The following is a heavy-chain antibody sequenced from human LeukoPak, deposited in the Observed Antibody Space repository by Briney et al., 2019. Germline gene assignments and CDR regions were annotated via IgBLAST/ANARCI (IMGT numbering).Heavy chain of an antibody. CDR3: ARGRYYDYVWGSYRPFDY. CDR2: IYYSGST. V-gene: IGHV4-59*12. J-gene: IGHJ4*02. CDR1: GGSISSYY. D-gene: IGHD3-16*02. Sequence: SETLSLTCTVSGGSISSYYWSWIRQPPGRGLEWVGYIYYSGSTNYNPSLKSRVTISVDTSKNQFSLKLSSVTAADTAVYYCARGRYYDYVWGSYRPFDYWGQGTPVTVSS.